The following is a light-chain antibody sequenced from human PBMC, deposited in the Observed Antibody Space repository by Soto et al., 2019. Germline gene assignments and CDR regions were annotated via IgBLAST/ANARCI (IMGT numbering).Light chain of an antibody. J-gene: IGKJ5*01. CDR2: DAS. V-gene: IGKV3-11*01. CDR1: QSVSSY. Sequence: EIVLTQSPGTLSLSPGERATLSCSASQSVSSYLAWYQQKPGQAPRLLIYDASNRATGIPARFSGSGSGTDFTLTISSLEPEDFAVYYCQRRSNWPLITFGQGTRLEIK. CDR3: QRRSNWPLIT.